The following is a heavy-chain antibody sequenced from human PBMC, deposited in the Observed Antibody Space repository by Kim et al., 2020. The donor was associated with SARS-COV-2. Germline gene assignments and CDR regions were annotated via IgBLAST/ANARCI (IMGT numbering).Heavy chain of an antibody. CDR2: IYYSGST. CDR3: ARDHVIVTGTPFEYYGMDV. D-gene: IGHD1-20*01. J-gene: IGHJ6*02. Sequence: SETLSLTCTVSGGSISSYYWSWIRQPPGKGLECIGYIYYSGSTNYNPSLKSRVTISVDTSKNQFSLKLSSVTAADTAVYYCARDHVIVTGTPFEYYGMDVWGQGTTVTVSS. V-gene: IGHV4-59*01. CDR1: GGSISSYY.